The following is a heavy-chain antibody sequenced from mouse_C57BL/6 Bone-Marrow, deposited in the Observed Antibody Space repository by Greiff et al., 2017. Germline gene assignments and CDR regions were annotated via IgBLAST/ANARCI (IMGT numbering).Heavy chain of an antibody. CDR3: ARQSNMFAY. Sequence: EVQLLESGGDLVKPGGSLKLSCAASGFTFSSSGMPWVRQTPDKRLEWVATISSGGSYTYYPDSVKGRFTISRDNTKNTLYLQMSSLKSEDTAMYYCARQSNMFAYWGQGTLVTVSA. V-gene: IGHV5-6*01. D-gene: IGHD2-5*01. CDR1: GFTFSSSG. J-gene: IGHJ3*01. CDR2: ISSGGSYT.